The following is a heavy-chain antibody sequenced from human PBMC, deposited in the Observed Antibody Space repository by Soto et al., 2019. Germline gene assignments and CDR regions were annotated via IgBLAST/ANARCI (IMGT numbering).Heavy chain of an antibody. Sequence: GGSLRLSCAASGFTFSSYSMNWVRQAPGKGLEWVSSISSSSSYIYYADSVKGRFTISRDDSKNSLYLQMNSLKTEDTAVYYCAYTAVVGTTDFDYWGQGTLVTVSS. D-gene: IGHD6-19*01. V-gene: IGHV3-21*04. CDR3: AYTAVVGTTDFDY. CDR1: GFTFSSYS. J-gene: IGHJ5*01. CDR2: ISSSSSYI.